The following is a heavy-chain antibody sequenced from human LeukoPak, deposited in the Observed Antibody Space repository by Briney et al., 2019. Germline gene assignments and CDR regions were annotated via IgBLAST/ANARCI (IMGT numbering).Heavy chain of an antibody. CDR2: IYTSGST. J-gene: IGHJ4*02. Sequence: SETLSLTCTVSGGSISSYYWSWIRQPPGKGLEWIGYIYTSGSTNYNPSLKRRVTISVDTSKNQFSLKLSSVTAADTAVYYCAGRAPGITGTYIFDYWGQGTLVTVSA. CDR3: AGRAPGITGTYIFDY. V-gene: IGHV4-4*09. CDR1: GGSISSYY. D-gene: IGHD1-7*01.